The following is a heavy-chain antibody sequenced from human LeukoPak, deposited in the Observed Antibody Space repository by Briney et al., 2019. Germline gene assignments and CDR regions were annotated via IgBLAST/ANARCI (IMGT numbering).Heavy chain of an antibody. CDR3: ARDSSGSLDY. CDR1: GFSFGGYT. D-gene: IGHD1-26*01. V-gene: IGHV3-43*01. J-gene: IGHJ4*02. CDR2: ISWNGYST. Sequence: GSLRLSRAASGFSFGGYTIHWVRQAPGKGLEWVSLISWNGYSTSYGDSVKGRFTISRDNNKNSLYLQMNSLRTEDTALYYCARDSSGSLDYWGQGTLVTVSS.